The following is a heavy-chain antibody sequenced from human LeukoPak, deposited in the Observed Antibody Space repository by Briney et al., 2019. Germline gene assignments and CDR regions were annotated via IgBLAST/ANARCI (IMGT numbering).Heavy chain of an antibody. Sequence: SVKVSCKASGGTFSSYAISWVRQAPGQGLEWMGGIIPIFGTANYAQKFQGRVTITADKSTSTAYMELSSLRSEDTAVYYCATEVTSGGYYSYYFDSWGQGTLVTVSS. D-gene: IGHD1-26*01. J-gene: IGHJ4*02. CDR3: ATEVTSGGYYSYYFDS. V-gene: IGHV1-69*06. CDR1: GGTFSSYA. CDR2: IIPIFGTA.